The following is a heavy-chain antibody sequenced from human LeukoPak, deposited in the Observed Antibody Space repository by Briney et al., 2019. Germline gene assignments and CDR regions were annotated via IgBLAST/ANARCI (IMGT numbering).Heavy chain of an antibody. J-gene: IGHJ4*02. CDR2: ISYDGSNK. CDR3: AKDPGSGTY. V-gene: IGHV3-30*18. CDR1: GFTFSSYG. Sequence: GRSLRLSCAASGFTFSSYGTHWVRQAPGKGLEWVAVISYDGSNKYYADSVKGRFTISRDNSKNTLYLQMNSLRAEDTAVYYCAKDPGSGTYWGQGTLVTVSS. D-gene: IGHD3-10*01.